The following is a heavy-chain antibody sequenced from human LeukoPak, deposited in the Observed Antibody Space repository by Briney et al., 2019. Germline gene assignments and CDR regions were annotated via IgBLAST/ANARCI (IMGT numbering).Heavy chain of an antibody. CDR3: ARDQGPARGFDY. Sequence: GGSLRLSCAASGSTFSSYWMSWVRQAPGKGLEWVANIKQDGSEKYYVDSVKGRFTISRDNAKNSLYPQMNSLKAEDTAVYYCARDQGPARGFDYWGQGTLVTVSS. J-gene: IGHJ4*02. D-gene: IGHD2-2*01. CDR2: IKQDGSEK. V-gene: IGHV3-7*01. CDR1: GSTFSSYW.